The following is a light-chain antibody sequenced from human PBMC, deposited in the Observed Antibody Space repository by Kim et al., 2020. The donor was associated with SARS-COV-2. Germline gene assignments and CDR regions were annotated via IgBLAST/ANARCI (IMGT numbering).Light chain of an antibody. Sequence: GQKVTISCTGSSSNIGNNAVSWYQQLPGTAPNLLIYDTNSRPSGVPARLSAATSGATASPGTAGVQPGDEADYYCGTWDSSWSGGIFGGGTQLTVL. CDR3: GTWDSSWSGGI. J-gene: IGLJ2*01. CDR2: DTN. CDR1: SSNIGNNA. V-gene: IGLV1-51*01.